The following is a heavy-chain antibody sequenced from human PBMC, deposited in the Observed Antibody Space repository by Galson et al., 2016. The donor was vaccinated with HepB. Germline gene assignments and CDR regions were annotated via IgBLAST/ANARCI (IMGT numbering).Heavy chain of an antibody. Sequence: QSGAEVKKPGESLKISCKTSGFSFATHWIAWVRQMPGKCLEWMGIIYAGDSETRYSPPFQGQVTISVDKSTAVAYLQWNSLKAADSAMYYCARQRRNYGMDVWGQGTTVTVS. J-gene: IGHJ6*02. CDR1: GFSFATHW. V-gene: IGHV5-51*01. CDR2: IYAGDSET. D-gene: IGHD1-1*01. CDR3: ARQRRNYGMDV.